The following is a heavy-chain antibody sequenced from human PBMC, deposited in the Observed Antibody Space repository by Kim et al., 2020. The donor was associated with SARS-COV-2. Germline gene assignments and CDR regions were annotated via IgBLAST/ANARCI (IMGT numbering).Heavy chain of an antibody. J-gene: IGHJ6*02. V-gene: IGHV4-59*01. CDR2: IYYSGST. CDR3: ARFHYYGSGSYSPSRLFYYYYGMDV. Sequence: SETLSLTCTVSGGSISSYYWSWIRQPPGKGLEWIGYIYYSGSTNYNPSLKSRVTISVDTSKNQFSLKLSSVTAADTAVYYCARFHYYGSGSYSPSRLFYYYYGMDVWGQGTTVTVSS. CDR1: GGSISSYY. D-gene: IGHD3-10*01.